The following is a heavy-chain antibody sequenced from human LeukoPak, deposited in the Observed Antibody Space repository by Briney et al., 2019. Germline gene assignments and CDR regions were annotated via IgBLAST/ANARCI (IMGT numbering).Heavy chain of an antibody. CDR1: GGSISSYY. CDR2: IYYSGST. Sequence: SETLSLTCTVSGGSISSYYWGWIRQPPGKGLEWIGYIYYSGSTNYNPSLKSRVTISVDTSKNQFSLKLSSVTAADTAVYYCARLGFLEWFDYYMDVWGKGTTVTVSS. CDR3: ARLGFLEWFDYYMDV. D-gene: IGHD3-3*01. V-gene: IGHV4-59*01. J-gene: IGHJ6*03.